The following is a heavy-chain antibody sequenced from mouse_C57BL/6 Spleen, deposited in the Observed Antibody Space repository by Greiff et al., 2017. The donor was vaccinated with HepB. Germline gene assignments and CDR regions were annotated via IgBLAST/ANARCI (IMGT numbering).Heavy chain of an antibody. CDR2: IYPGSGNT. Sequence: VQLQQSGAELVRPGASVKLSCKASGYTFTDYYINWVKQRPGQGLEWIARIYPGSGNTYYNEKFKGKATLTAEKSSSTAYMQLSSLTSEDSAVYFCARRDTTVVEGYFDVWGTGTTVTVSS. D-gene: IGHD1-1*01. CDR1: GYTFTDYY. J-gene: IGHJ1*03. V-gene: IGHV1-76*01. CDR3: ARRDTTVVEGYFDV.